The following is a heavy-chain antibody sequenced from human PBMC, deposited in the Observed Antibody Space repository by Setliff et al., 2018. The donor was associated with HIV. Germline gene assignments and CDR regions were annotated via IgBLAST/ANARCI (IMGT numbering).Heavy chain of an antibody. CDR3: ARVPFGSGSYYFDF. D-gene: IGHD3-10*01. V-gene: IGHV4-30-4*01. Sequence: SETLSLTCTVSGASVNSDDYYWSWIRQTPGKGLEWIGYIYYSGDTYYNATLQSRATILLDTSKNQFFLTLTSVTAADTAVYSCARVPFGSGSYYFDFWGQGTLVTVSS. CDR1: GASVNSDDYY. J-gene: IGHJ4*02. CDR2: IYYSGDT.